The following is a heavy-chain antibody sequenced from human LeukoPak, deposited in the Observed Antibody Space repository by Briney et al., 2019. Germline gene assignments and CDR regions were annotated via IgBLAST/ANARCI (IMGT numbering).Heavy chain of an antibody. Sequence: GGSLRLSCAASGFTFSTYAMTGVREAPGKGLDWGSGISASGVSTHYADSVKGRFTISRDNSKNTLYLQMNSLRAEDMAVYYCAKEYGPGSYYYDYWGQGTLVTVSS. J-gene: IGHJ4*02. CDR3: AKEYGPGSYYYDY. V-gene: IGHV3-23*01. CDR1: GFTFSTYA. CDR2: ISASGVST. D-gene: IGHD3-10*01.